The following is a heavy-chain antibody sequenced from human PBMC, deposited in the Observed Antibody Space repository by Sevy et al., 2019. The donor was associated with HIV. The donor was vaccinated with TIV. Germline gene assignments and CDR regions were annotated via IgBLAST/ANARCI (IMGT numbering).Heavy chain of an antibody. CDR3: AKDHDNNWFDP. J-gene: IGHJ5*02. CDR2: ISVSGDST. V-gene: IGHV3-23*01. CDR1: GFTFNTHA. D-gene: IGHD3-9*01. Sequence: GGSLRLSCAASGFTFNTHAMNWVRQAPGKGLEWVSTISVSGDSTYYADSVKGRFTISRDNSKNTLYLQMNTLRAEDTALYYCAKDHDNNWFDPWGQGTLVTVSS.